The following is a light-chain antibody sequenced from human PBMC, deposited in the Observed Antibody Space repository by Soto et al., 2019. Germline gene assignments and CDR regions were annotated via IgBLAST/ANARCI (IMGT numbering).Light chain of an antibody. Sequence: DIVVTQSPDSVAVSRGEMATVECGSIQSVLFRSNNKNYLAWYQQKAGQPPKLLIYWASTRESGVPDRFSGSGSGTDFTLTISSLQAEDVAVYYCQQYYSTPLTFGGGTKVDIK. CDR1: QSVLFRSNNKNY. CDR2: WAS. CDR3: QQYYSTPLT. J-gene: IGKJ4*01. V-gene: IGKV4-1*01.